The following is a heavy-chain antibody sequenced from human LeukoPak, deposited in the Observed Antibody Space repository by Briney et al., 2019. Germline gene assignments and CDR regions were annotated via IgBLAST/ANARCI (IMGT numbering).Heavy chain of an antibody. CDR1: GGSFSGYY. D-gene: IGHD3-16*02. CDR3: ARGGYDYVWGSYRRNRAYYFDY. J-gene: IGHJ4*02. V-gene: IGHV4-34*01. CDR2: INHSGST. Sequence: SETPSLTCAVYGGSFSGYYWSWIRQPPGKGLEWIGEINHSGSTNYNPPLKSRVTISVDTSKNQFSLKLSSVTAADTAVYYCARGGYDYVWGSYRRNRAYYFDYWGQGTLVTVSS.